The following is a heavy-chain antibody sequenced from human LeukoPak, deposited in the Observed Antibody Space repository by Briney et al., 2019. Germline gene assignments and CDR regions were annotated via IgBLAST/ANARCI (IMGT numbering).Heavy chain of an antibody. CDR2: LSGLGYRT. CDR3: ARATDYFDY. J-gene: IGHJ4*02. Sequence: GGSLRLSCEASGFIFGSYAMGWVRQAPGKGLEWVSGLSGLGYRTHYADSVRGRFIISRDNSKNSLFLQMNSLRAEDTAVYYCARATDYFDYWGQGTLVTVSS. CDR1: GFIFGSYA. V-gene: IGHV3-23*01.